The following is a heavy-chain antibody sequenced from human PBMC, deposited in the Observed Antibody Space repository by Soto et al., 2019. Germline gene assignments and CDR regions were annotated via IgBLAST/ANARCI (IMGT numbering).Heavy chain of an antibody. J-gene: IGHJ6*02. V-gene: IGHV4-34*01. CDR2: INHSGST. Sequence: SETLSLTCAVYGGSFSGYYWSWIRQPPGKGLEWIGEINHSGSTNYNPSLKSRVTISVDTSKNQFSLKLSSVTAADTAVYYCARGRGTHIVVVTARTPYYYGMDVWGQGTTVTVSS. D-gene: IGHD2-21*02. CDR3: ARGRGTHIVVVTARTPYYYGMDV. CDR1: GGSFSGYY.